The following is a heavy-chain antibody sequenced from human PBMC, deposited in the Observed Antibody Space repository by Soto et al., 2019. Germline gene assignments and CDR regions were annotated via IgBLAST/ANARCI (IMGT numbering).Heavy chain of an antibody. D-gene: IGHD3-9*01. CDR1: GGTFSSYA. CDR2: IIPIFGTA. Sequence: SVKVSCKASGGTFSSYAISWVRQAPGQGLEWMGGIIPIFGTANYAQKFQGRVTITADKSTSTAYMELSSLRSEDTAVYYCAKDFGHYDILIGYPTFGSWGQGTLVTVSS. V-gene: IGHV1-69*06. CDR3: AKDFGHYDILIGYPTFGS. J-gene: IGHJ4*02.